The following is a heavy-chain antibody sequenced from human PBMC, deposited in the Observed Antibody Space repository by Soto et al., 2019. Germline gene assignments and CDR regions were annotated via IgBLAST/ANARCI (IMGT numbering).Heavy chain of an antibody. CDR2: ISAYNGNT. Sequence: QVQLVQSGAEVKKPGASVKVSCKASGYTFTSYGISWVRQAPGQGLEWMGWISAYNGNTNYAQKLQGRVTMTTDTSTSSAYMELRSLRSDDTAVYYCARDGPYSSRQESSRNYYYYYGMDVWGQGTTVTVSS. V-gene: IGHV1-18*04. CDR3: ARDGPYSSRQESSRNYYYYYGMDV. D-gene: IGHD6-13*01. CDR1: GYTFTSYG. J-gene: IGHJ6*02.